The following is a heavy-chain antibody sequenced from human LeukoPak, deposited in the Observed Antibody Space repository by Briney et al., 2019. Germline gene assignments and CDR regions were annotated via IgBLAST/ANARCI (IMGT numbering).Heavy chain of an antibody. V-gene: IGHV4-30-4*08. Sequence: TFRDYWMTWIRQPPGKGLEWIGYISYSGTPYYNPSLNSRVTISLDTSKNQFSLRLNSVTAADTAMYYCARDRYGDFEDYWGQGTLVTVSS. CDR1: TFRDYW. CDR2: ISYSGTP. J-gene: IGHJ4*02. D-gene: IGHD4-17*01. CDR3: ARDRYGDFEDY.